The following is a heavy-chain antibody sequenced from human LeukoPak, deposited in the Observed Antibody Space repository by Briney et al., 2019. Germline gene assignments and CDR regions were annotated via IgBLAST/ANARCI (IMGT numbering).Heavy chain of an antibody. J-gene: IGHJ4*02. V-gene: IGHV1-8*01. CDR2: MNPNSGNT. Sequence: ASVKVSCKASGYTFTSYDINWVRQATGQGLEWMGWMNPNSGNTGYAQKFQGRVTMTRNTSISTAYMELSSLRSEDTAVYYCAKDVWFGDGLDSWGQGTLVTVSS. CDR3: AKDVWFGDGLDS. D-gene: IGHD3-10*01. CDR1: GYTFTSYD.